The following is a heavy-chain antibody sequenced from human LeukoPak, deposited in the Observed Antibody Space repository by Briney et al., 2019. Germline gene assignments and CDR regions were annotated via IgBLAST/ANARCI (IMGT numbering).Heavy chain of an antibody. D-gene: IGHD3-10*02. CDR3: ARNVYNFDY. Sequence: GGSLRLSCAASGFTLSGYEMNWVRQAPGKGLEWVSYISSSGSTIYYADSVQGRFTISRDNAQNSLYLQMSSLRAEDTAVYYCARNVYNFDYWGQGTLVTVSS. J-gene: IGHJ4*02. V-gene: IGHV3-48*03. CDR2: ISSSGSTI. CDR1: GFTLSGYE.